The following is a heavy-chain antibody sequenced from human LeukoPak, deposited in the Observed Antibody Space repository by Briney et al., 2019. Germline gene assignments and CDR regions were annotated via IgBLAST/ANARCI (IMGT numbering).Heavy chain of an antibody. CDR3: ASMKRITIFGVVISRYYYYGMDV. D-gene: IGHD3-3*01. V-gene: IGHV1-8*01. Sequence: ASVKVSCKASGYTFTSYDINWVRQATGQGLEWMGWMSPNSGNTGYAQKFQGRVTMTRNTSISTAYMELSSLRSEDTAVYYCASMKRITIFGVVISRYYYYGMDVWGQRTTVTVSS. CDR1: GYTFTSYD. J-gene: IGHJ6*02. CDR2: MSPNSGNT.